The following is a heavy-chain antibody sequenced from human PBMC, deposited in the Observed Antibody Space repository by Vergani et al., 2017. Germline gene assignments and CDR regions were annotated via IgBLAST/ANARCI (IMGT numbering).Heavy chain of an antibody. CDR1: GFTFSSYA. CDR3: ALGRMGYGDLFDY. J-gene: IGHJ4*02. CDR2: ISGSGGST. D-gene: IGHD4-17*01. V-gene: IGHV3-23*01. Sequence: EVQLLESGGGLVQPGGSLRLSCAASGFTFSSYAMSWVRQAPGKGLEWVSAISGSGGSTYYADSVKGRFTISRDNSKNTLYLQMNSLRAEDTAVYYCALGRMGYGDLFDYWGQGTLVTVSS.